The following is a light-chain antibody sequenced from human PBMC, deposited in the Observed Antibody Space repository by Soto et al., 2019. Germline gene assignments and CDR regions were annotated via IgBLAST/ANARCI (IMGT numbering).Light chain of an antibody. CDR1: QGINSY. CDR3: QQLHSYPFT. CDR2: TAS. J-gene: IGKJ5*01. Sequence: DIQLTESPSFLSACVGDRVTVTCRASQGINSYLAWYQQKPGKAPKLLIYTASTLQSGVPSRFSGSGSGTDFTLTINSLQPEDFATYYCQQLHSYPFTFGQGTRLEI. V-gene: IGKV1-9*01.